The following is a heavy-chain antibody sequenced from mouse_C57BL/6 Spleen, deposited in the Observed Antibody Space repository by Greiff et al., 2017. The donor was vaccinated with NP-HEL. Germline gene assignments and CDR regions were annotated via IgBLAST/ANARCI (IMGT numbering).Heavy chain of an antibody. Sequence: VHVKQSGPELVKPGASVKIPCKASGYTFTDYNMDWVKQSHGKSLEWIGDINPNNGGTIYNQKFKGKATLTVDKSSSTAYMELRSLTSEDTAVYYCARSYYGSPYYFDYWGQGTTLTVSS. V-gene: IGHV1-18*01. J-gene: IGHJ2*01. CDR2: INPNNGGT. CDR1: GYTFTDYN. CDR3: ARSYYGSPYYFDY. D-gene: IGHD1-1*01.